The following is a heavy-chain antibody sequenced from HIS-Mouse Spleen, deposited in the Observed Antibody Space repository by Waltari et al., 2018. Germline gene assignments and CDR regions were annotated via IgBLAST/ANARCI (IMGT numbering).Heavy chain of an antibody. J-gene: IGHJ3*02. CDR3: AKENPNFDAFDI. CDR1: GFTFSRYA. Sequence: EVQLLESGGGLVQPGGSLRLSCAASGFTFSRYAISWVRQAPGKGLEWVSAIRGSGGSTYDADSVKGRFTISRDNSKNTLYLQMNSLRAEDTAVYYCAKENPNFDAFDIWGQGTMVTVSS. CDR2: IRGSGGST. V-gene: IGHV3-23*01.